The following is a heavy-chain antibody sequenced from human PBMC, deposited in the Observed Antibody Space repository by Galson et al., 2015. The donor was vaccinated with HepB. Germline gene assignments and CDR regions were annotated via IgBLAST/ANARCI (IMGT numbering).Heavy chain of an antibody. V-gene: IGHV3-23*01. CDR2: ISGSGGST. CDR3: AEERLTGYSTAYYFDY. CDR1: GFTFSSYA. D-gene: IGHD3-9*01. J-gene: IGHJ4*02. Sequence: SLRLSCAASGFTFSSYAMSWVRQAPGKGLEWVSAISGSGGSTYYADSVKGRFTISRDNSKNTLYLQKNSLRAEDTAVYYCAEERLTGYSTAYYFDYWGQGTLVTVSS.